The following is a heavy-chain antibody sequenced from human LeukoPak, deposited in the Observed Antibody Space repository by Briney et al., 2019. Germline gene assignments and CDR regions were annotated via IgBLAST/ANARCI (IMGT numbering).Heavy chain of an antibody. CDR2: ISGSGGST. D-gene: IGHD4-23*01. J-gene: IGHJ4*02. CDR3: AKTALGGYSPADYYFDY. CDR1: GFTFSSYA. V-gene: IGHV3-23*01. Sequence: GGSLRLSCAASGFTFSSYAMSWVRQAPGKGLEWVSAISGSGGSTYYADSVKDRFTISRDNSKNTLYLQMNSLRAEDTAVYYCAKTALGGYSPADYYFDYWGQGTLVTVSS.